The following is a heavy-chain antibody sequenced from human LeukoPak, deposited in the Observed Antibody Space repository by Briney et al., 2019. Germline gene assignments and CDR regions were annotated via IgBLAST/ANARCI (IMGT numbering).Heavy chain of an antibody. CDR3: AKGTGYYDSSGSPY. V-gene: IGHV3-30*02. J-gene: IGHJ4*02. CDR1: GFTFSSYG. Sequence: GGSLRLSCAASGFTFSSYGMHWVRQAPGKGLEWVAFIRYDGSNKYYADSVKGRFTISRDNSKSTLYLQMNSLRAEDTAVYYCAKGTGYYDSSGSPYWGQGTLVTVSS. CDR2: IRYDGSNK. D-gene: IGHD3-22*01.